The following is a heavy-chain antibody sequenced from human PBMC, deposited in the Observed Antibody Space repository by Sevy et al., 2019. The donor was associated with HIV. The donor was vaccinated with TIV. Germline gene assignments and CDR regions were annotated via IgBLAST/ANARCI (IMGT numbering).Heavy chain of an antibody. CDR3: AYIPADGTGGSAFDI. CDR1: GFTFSNYA. CDR2: ISGSGIRI. D-gene: IGHD6-13*01. J-gene: IGHJ3*02. V-gene: IGHV3-23*01. Sequence: GGSLRLSCAASGFTFSNYAMSWVRQAPGKGLEWVSGISGSGIRIYYADSVKGRFTISRDNSKNTLYLQMSSLRGEDTAVYYCAYIPADGTGGSAFDIWGQGTMVTVSS.